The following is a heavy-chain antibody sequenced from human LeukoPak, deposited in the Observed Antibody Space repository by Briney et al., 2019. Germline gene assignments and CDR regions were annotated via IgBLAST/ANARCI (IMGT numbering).Heavy chain of an antibody. V-gene: IGHV4-39*01. D-gene: IGHD3-22*01. CDR3: ARAPHYYDSSGFGIWFDP. CDR1: AGSISSSSYY. J-gene: IGHJ5*02. CDR2: MFYTGNT. Sequence: PSETLSLSCTVSAGSISSSSYYWGWIRQPPGKGLEWIGSMFYTGNTYYNASLKSRVTMSVDTSKNLFSLKLSSVTAADTAVYYCARAPHYYDSSGFGIWFDPWGQGTLVTVSS.